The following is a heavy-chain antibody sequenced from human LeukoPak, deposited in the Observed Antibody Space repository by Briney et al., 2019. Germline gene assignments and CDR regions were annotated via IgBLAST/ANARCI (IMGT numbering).Heavy chain of an antibody. V-gene: IGHV3-53*01. CDR3: ARVLLWFGELLRSGMDV. CDR1: GFTVSSNY. D-gene: IGHD3-10*01. Sequence: PGGSLRPSCAASGFTVSSNYMSWVRQAPGKGLEWVSVIHTSGSTYYADSVKGRFTISRDNSKNTLDLQMNSLRAEDTAVYYCARVLLWFGELLRSGMDVWGQGTTVTVSS. J-gene: IGHJ6*02. CDR2: IHTSGST.